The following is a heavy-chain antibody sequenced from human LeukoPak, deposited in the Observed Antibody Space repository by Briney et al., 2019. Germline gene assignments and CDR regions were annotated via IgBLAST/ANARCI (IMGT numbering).Heavy chain of an antibody. J-gene: IGHJ6*02. CDR3: AGKTYYDFWSGYYPGYYYYGMDV. CDR2: IYYSGST. CDR1: GGSISSYY. V-gene: IGHV4-59*01. Sequence: NPSETLSLTCTVSGGSISSYYWSWIRQPPGKGLEWIGYIYYSGSTNYNPSLKSRVTISVDTSKNQFSLKLSSVTAADTAVYYCAGKTYYDFWSGYYPGYYYYGMDVWGQGTTVTVSS. D-gene: IGHD3-3*01.